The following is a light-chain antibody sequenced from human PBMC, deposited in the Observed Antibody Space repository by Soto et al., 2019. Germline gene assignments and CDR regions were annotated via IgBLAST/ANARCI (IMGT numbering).Light chain of an antibody. J-gene: IGKJ1*01. CDR1: QTVSSDY. Sequence: IELTQSPDTLSLSPGERATLSCRASQTVSSDYLAWYQQKPGQAPRLLIYGAFKRATGIPDRFSGSGSGTDFTLTISRMEPEDFAVYCCQQYGSSPRTFGQGTKVDIK. CDR3: QQYGSSPRT. V-gene: IGKV3-20*01. CDR2: GAF.